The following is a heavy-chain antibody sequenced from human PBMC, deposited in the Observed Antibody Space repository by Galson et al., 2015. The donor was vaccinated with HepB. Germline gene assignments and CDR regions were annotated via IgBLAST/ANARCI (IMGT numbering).Heavy chain of an antibody. CDR2: ISYDGSNK. J-gene: IGHJ6*03. V-gene: IGHV3-30-3*01. CDR1: GFTFSSYA. CDR3: ARAHTQPIYYYYYMDV. D-gene: IGHD3-16*01. Sequence: SLRLSCAASGFTFSSYAMHWVRQAPGKGLEWVAVISYDGSNKYYADSVKGRFTISRDNSKNTLYLQMNSLRAEDTAVYYCARAHTQPIYYYYYMDVWGKGTTVTVSS.